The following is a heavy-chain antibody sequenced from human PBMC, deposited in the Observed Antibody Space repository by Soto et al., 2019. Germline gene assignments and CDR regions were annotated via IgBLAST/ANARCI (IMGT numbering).Heavy chain of an antibody. V-gene: IGHV3-23*01. D-gene: IGHD5-12*01. CDR1: GFTFSSYA. CDR2: ISGSGGST. Sequence: GGSLRLSCAASGFTFSSYAMSWVRQAPGKGLEWVSAISGSGGSTYYADSLKGRFTISRDNSKNTLYLQMNSLRAEDTAVYYCAKDLYSGDDYSVADAFDIWGQGTMVTVSS. CDR3: AKDLYSGDDYSVADAFDI. J-gene: IGHJ3*02.